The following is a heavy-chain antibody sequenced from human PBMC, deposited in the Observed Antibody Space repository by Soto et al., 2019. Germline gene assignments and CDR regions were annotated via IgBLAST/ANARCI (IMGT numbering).Heavy chain of an antibody. D-gene: IGHD5-18*01. J-gene: IGHJ6*02. CDR3: ARNGYTYGMDV. CDR2: IYYGGIS. Sequence: SESLSLACTVSGGSTSSGGFYWGWIRQHEGKGLEWIGYIYYGGISYYNPSLKSRVTISLDTSRNQFSMTLNSVTAADTAVYYCARNGYTYGMDVWGQGATVTVSS. V-gene: IGHV4-31*03. CDR1: GGSTSSGGFY.